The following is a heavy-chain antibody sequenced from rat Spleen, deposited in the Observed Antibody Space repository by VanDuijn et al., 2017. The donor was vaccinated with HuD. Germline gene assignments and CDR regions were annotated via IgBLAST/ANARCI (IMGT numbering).Heavy chain of an antibody. J-gene: IGHJ2*01. D-gene: IGHD1-9*01. Sequence: EVQLVESGGGLVQPGRSLKLSCAASGFTFNNYGMAWVRQAPTKGLEWVATINYDDSTTYYRDSVKGRFTISRDDAKSTLSLQMDSLRSEDTATYYCARRHYGYTDYFDYWGQGVMVTVSS. CDR2: INYDDSTT. V-gene: IGHV5-29*01. CDR1: GFTFNNYG. CDR3: ARRHYGYTDYFDY.